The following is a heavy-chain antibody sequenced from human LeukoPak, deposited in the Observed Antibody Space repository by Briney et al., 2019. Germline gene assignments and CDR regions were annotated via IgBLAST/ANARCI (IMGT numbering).Heavy chain of an antibody. CDR2: IGGSGGST. CDR1: GFTFSSYA. D-gene: IGHD3-10*01. Sequence: GGSLRLSCAASGFTFSSYAMSWVRQAPGKGLEWVSAIGGSGGSTYYADSVKGRFTISRDNSKNTLYLQMNSLRAEDTAVYYCANIYYGSGSYRSGFDYWGQGTLVTVSS. J-gene: IGHJ4*02. V-gene: IGHV3-23*01. CDR3: ANIYYGSGSYRSGFDY.